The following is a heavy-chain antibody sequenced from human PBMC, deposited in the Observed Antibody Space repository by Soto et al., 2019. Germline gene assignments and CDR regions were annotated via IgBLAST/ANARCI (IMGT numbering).Heavy chain of an antibody. V-gene: IGHV3-43*01. J-gene: IGHJ6*02. Sequence: EVQLVESGGVVVQPGGSLRLSCAASGFTFDDYAMHWVRQAPGKGLEWVSLISWDGGSTYYADSVKGRFTISRDNSKNSLYLQMNSLRTEDTALYYCAKGLRLYGYYYGMDVWGQGTTVTVSS. CDR3: AKGLRLYGYYYGMDV. D-gene: IGHD2-2*02. CDR2: ISWDGGST. CDR1: GFTFDDYA.